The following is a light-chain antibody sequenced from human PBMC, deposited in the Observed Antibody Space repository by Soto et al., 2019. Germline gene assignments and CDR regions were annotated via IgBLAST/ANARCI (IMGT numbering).Light chain of an antibody. CDR2: EVS. Sequence: QSALTQPASVSGSPGQSITISCTGTSSDVGGYKYVSWCQQHPGKAPKLLIYEVSNRPSGVSNRFSGSKSGNTASLTISGLQAEDEADYYCSSYTGSTYVFGTGTKLTVL. CDR1: SSDVGGYKY. V-gene: IGLV2-14*01. J-gene: IGLJ1*01. CDR3: SSYTGSTYV.